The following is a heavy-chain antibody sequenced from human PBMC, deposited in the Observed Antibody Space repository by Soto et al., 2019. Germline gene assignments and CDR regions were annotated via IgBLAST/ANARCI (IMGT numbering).Heavy chain of an antibody. CDR2: VYYSGST. CDR3: ARAGPMVRGVIIIRLFDP. CDR1: GGSINSGDYH. V-gene: IGHV4-31*03. Sequence: TSETLSLTCTVSGGSINSGDYHWTWIRQHPGKGLEWIGYVYYSGSTYYNPSLKSRVTISVDTSKNQFSLKLSSVTAADTAVYYCARAGPMVRGVIIIRLFDPWGQGTLVTVS. J-gene: IGHJ5*02. D-gene: IGHD3-10*01.